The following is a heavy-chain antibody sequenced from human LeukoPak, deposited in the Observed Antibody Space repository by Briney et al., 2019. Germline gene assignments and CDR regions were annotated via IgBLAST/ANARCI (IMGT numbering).Heavy chain of an antibody. Sequence: GGSLRLSCVASGLTVSNHWMSWVRQAPGKGLEWVANVKQERGQEYYVDSVKGRFTISKDSAKNSLYLQMNSLRVEDTAMYYCASLDTAKQPLANHWGQGTLVTVSS. CDR2: VKQERGQE. V-gene: IGHV3-7*03. CDR3: ASLDTAKQPLANH. J-gene: IGHJ5*02. D-gene: IGHD5-18*01. CDR1: GLTVSNHW.